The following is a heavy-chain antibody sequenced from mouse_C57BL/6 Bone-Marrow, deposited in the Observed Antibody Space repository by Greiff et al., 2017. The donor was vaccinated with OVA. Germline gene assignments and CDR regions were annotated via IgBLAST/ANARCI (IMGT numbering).Heavy chain of an antibody. J-gene: IGHJ2*01. V-gene: IGHV1-66*01. CDR2: IYPGSGNT. D-gene: IGHD1-3*01. Sequence: QVQLQQSGPELVKPGASVKISCTASGYSFTSYYIHWVKQRPGQGLAWIGWIYPGSGNTKYNEKFKGKATLTADTSSSTAYMQLSSLTSEDSAVYYCARKSSYFDYWGQGTTLTVSS. CDR3: ARKSSYFDY. CDR1: GYSFTSYY.